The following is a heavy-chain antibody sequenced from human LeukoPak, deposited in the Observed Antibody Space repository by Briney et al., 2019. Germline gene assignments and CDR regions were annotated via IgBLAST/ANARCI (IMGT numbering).Heavy chain of an antibody. V-gene: IGHV3-21*01. Sequence: GGSLRLSCAPPRFTFSSYSMNCVRQAPGKGLEWVSSISSSSSYTYYADSVRGGFTISRDNATNSLYLQMKSLRAQDTALYNFAAGVESSIAARLRYTDWFDPWGGGTLVTVSS. CDR3: AAGVESSIAARLRYTDWFDP. CDR2: ISSSSSYT. J-gene: IGHJ5*02. D-gene: IGHD6-6*01. CDR1: RFTFSSYS.